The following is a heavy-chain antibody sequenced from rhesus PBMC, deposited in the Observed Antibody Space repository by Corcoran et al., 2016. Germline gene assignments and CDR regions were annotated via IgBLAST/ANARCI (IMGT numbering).Heavy chain of an antibody. Sequence: QVTLKESGPALVKPTQTLTLTCTFSGFSISTTGTGVGWIRQPPGKALEWLASIYWNDSKYYSTSLKSRLTISKDPAKNQVVLKMTNMDPVDTATYYCARGPLYSSGWYYFDYWGQGVLVTVSS. V-gene: IGHV2-95*01. CDR1: GFSISTTGTG. J-gene: IGHJ4*01. D-gene: IGHD6-31*01. CDR3: ARGPLYSSGWYYFDY. CDR2: IYWNDSK.